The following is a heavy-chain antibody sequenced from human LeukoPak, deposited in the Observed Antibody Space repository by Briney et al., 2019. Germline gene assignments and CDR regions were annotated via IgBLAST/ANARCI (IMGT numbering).Heavy chain of an antibody. CDR3: ARVRGIGAYYYYGMDV. D-gene: IGHD4-17*01. J-gene: IGHJ6*02. CDR2: TTDSGGGT. CDR1: GFTFSSYA. Sequence: GGSLRLSCAASGFTFSSYAMSWVRQAPGKGLEWVSTTTDSGGGTYYADSVKGRFTISRDNSKNTVYLQMNSLRDEDTAVYFCARVRGIGAYYYYGMDVWGQGTTVTVPS. V-gene: IGHV3-23*01.